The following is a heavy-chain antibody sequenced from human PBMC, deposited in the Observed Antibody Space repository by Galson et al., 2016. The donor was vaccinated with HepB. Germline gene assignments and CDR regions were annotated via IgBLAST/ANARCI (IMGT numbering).Heavy chain of an antibody. D-gene: IGHD6-25*01. CDR3: ARESARGSGWEHLYDYGMDV. J-gene: IGHJ6*02. Sequence: SLRLSCAASGFTFSNYALHWVRQAPGKGLEWVALIWYSGKSKFYSDSVRGRFPISRDNSRKTVFLEMNSLGIEDTGRYYCARESARGSGWEHLYDYGMDVWGRGTTVIVSS. CDR2: IWYSGKSK. CDR1: GFTFSNYA. V-gene: IGHV3-33*08.